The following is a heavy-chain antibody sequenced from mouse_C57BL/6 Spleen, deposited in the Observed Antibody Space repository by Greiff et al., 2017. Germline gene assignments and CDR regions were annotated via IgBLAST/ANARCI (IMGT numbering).Heavy chain of an antibody. V-gene: IGHV1-26*01. Sequence: EVQLHESGPELVKPGASVKISCKASGYTFTDYYMNWVKQSHGKSLEWIGDINPNNGGTSYNQKFKGKATLTVDKSSSTAYMELRSLTSEDSAVYYCARWLITTVVAPYWYFDVWGTGTTVTVSS. CDR3: ARWLITTVVAPYWYFDV. CDR1: GYTFTDYY. CDR2: INPNNGGT. J-gene: IGHJ1*03. D-gene: IGHD1-1*01.